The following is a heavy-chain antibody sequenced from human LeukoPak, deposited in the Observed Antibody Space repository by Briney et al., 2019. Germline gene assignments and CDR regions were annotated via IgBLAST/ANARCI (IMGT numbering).Heavy chain of an antibody. Sequence: SETLSLTCTVSLDSTTSNFWSWVRQPPGKGLEWIGEIHRSGSPNYNPSLQSRVTISIDRSRNQIVLELSSVTAADTAVYYCARHPRDDQSGGFDSWGQGTLVIVSS. CDR2: IHRSGSP. CDR1: LDSTTSNF. V-gene: IGHV4-4*02. J-gene: IGHJ4*02. CDR3: ARHPRDDQSGGFDS. D-gene: IGHD5-24*01.